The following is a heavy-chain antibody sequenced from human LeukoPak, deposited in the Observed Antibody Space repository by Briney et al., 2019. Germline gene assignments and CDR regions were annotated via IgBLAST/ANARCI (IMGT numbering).Heavy chain of an antibody. CDR3: ARRVAVAGRDSYGMDV. CDR1: GGSISSHY. J-gene: IGHJ6*02. D-gene: IGHD6-19*01. Sequence: SQTLSLTCTVSGGSISSHYWSWIRQPPGKGLEWIAYIYYSGSTNYNPSLKSRVTISVDTSKKQFSLKLSSVTAADTAVYYCARRVAVAGRDSYGMDVWGQETTVTVSS. CDR2: IYYSGST. V-gene: IGHV4-59*08.